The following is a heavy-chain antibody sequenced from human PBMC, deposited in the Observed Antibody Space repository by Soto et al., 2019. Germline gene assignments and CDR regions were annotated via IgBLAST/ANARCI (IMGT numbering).Heavy chain of an antibody. CDR2: INHSGST. CDR3: ARDKITGLFDY. CDR1: GGSFSGYY. J-gene: IGHJ4*02. Sequence: QVQLQQWGAGLLKPSETLSLTCAVYGGSFSGYYWTWIRQPPGTGLEWIGEINHSGSTNYNPSLRCRVSISVDPSKTQFSLKLTSVTAADTSVYYCARDKITGLFDYWGQGTLVTVSS. V-gene: IGHV4-34*01. D-gene: IGHD2-8*02.